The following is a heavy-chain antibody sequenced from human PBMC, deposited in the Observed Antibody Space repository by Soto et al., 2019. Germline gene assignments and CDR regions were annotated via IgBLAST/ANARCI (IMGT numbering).Heavy chain of an antibody. Sequence: DVQLLESGGNLVQPGGSLTLSCSASGFTLSSYAMSWVRQAPGKGLEWVSSISAGGDMTYNSDSVKGRFTISRDNSNNAGFLQMHNLRIEDTALYYRARGDRGGSGSPASYDYAGWDVCGQGATVTVS. V-gene: IGHV3-23*01. J-gene: IGHJ6*02. CDR2: ISAGGDMT. CDR3: ARGDRGGSGSPASYDYAGWDV. CDR1: GFTLSSYA. D-gene: IGHD3-10*01.